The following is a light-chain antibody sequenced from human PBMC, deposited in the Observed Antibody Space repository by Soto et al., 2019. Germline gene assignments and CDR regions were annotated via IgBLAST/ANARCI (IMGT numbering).Light chain of an antibody. V-gene: IGKV3-15*01. J-gene: IGKJ1*01. CDR3: HQYNNWPRT. Sequence: EVVMTQSPATLSVSPGERATRSCRASQGINRNLAWYHHKPGQAPRLLIYAVFTRATGIPGRFSGGWSGTEFTLTINGLQSEDFGLYYCHQYNNWPRTFGQGTKVDIK. CDR2: AVF. CDR1: QGINRN.